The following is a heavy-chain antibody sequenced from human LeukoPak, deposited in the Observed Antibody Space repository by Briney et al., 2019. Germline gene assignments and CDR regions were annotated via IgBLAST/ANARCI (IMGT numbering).Heavy chain of an antibody. J-gene: IGHJ4*02. CDR2: INPNSGGT. CDR1: GYTFTGYY. V-gene: IGHV1-2*02. Sequence: ASVKVSCKASGYTFTGYYMHWVRQAPGQGLEWMGWINPNSGGTNCAQKFQGRVTMTRDTSISTAYMELSRLRSDDTAVYYCARVSGSGSYRHFDYWGQGTLVTVSS. D-gene: IGHD1-26*01. CDR3: ARVSGSGSYRHFDY.